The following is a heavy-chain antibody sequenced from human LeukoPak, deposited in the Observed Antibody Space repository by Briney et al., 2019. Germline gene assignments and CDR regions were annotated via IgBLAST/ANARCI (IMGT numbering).Heavy chain of an antibody. CDR2: INHSGST. Sequence: SETLPLTCAVYGGSFSGYYWSWIRQPPGKGLEWIGEINHSGSTNYNPSLKSRVTISVDTSKNQFSLKLSSVTAADTAVYYCARGPRVRWQTPRLDAFDIWGQGTMVTVSS. CDR3: ARGPRVRWQTPRLDAFDI. J-gene: IGHJ3*02. D-gene: IGHD4-23*01. CDR1: GGSFSGYY. V-gene: IGHV4-34*01.